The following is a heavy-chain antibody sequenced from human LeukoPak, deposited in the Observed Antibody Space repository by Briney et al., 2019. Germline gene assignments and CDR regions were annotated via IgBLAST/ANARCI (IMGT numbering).Heavy chain of an antibody. CDR1: GGSFSGYY. J-gene: IGHJ5*02. CDR2: INHSGST. CDR3: ARVLVLGVVIRRFDP. D-gene: IGHD3-3*01. V-gene: IGHV4-34*01. Sequence: SETLSLTCAVYGGSFSGYYWSWIRQPPGKGLEWIGEINHSGSTNYYPSLKSRVTISVDTSKNQFSLKLSCVTAADTAVYYCARVLVLGVVIRRFDPWGQGTRVTVSS.